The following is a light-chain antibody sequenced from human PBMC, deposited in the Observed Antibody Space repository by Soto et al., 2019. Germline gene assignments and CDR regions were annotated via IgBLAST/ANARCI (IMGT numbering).Light chain of an antibody. CDR2: EVT. Sequence: SALTQPASVSGSAGQSIAISFTGSSSDFGIYNYVSWYQQHPGKVPKLIIYEVTSRPSGVSIRFSGSKSGNTASLTISGLQPEDEADYYCSSYTTSSTRVLGTGTKVTV. CDR3: SSYTTSSTRV. CDR1: SSDFGIYNY. J-gene: IGLJ1*01. V-gene: IGLV2-14*01.